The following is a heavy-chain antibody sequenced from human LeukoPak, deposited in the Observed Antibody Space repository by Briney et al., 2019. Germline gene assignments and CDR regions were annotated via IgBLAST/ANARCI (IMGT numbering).Heavy chain of an antibody. CDR2: INGNGGST. CDR1: GFTFSNYG. D-gene: IGHD3-22*01. CDR3: AKDLYYYDSSGPFDY. Sequence: GGSLRLSCAGSGFTFSNYGMSWVRQAPGKGLEWVSSINGNGGSTYYADSVKGRFSISRDNSKNTLYLQMNSLRAEDTAVYFCAKDLYYYDSSGPFDYWGQGTLVTVSS. J-gene: IGHJ4*02. V-gene: IGHV3-23*01.